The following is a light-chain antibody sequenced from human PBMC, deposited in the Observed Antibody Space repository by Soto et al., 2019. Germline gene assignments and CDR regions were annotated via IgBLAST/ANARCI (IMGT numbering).Light chain of an antibody. V-gene: IGKV1-33*01. CDR1: QDISTY. Sequence: IQMTHSPSSLSASVGDIVTITCQASQDISTYLNWYQQKPGKAPKLLIYDASNLETGVPSRFSGSGSGTDFTFTISSLQPEDIATYYCQQFEDFLSAIIFGQGGLLEIK. CDR2: DAS. J-gene: IGKJ5*01. CDR3: QQFEDFLSAII.